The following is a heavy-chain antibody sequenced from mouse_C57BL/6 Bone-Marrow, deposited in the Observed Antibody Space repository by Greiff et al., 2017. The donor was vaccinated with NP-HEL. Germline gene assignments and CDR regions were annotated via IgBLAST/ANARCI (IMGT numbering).Heavy chain of an antibody. CDR3: ANYYGSSYGFAY. J-gene: IGHJ3*01. CDR2: ISYDGSN. Sequence: EVKLMESGPGLVKPSQSLSLTCSVTGYSITSGYYWNWIRQFPGNKLEWMGYISYDGSNNYNPSLKNRISITRDTSKNQFFLKLNSVTTEDTATDYCANYYGSSYGFAYWGQGTLVTVSA. CDR1: GYSITSGYY. D-gene: IGHD1-1*01. V-gene: IGHV3-6*01.